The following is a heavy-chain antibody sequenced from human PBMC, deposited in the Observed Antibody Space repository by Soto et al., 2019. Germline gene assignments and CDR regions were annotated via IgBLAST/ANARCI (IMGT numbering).Heavy chain of an antibody. Sequence: EVQLVESGGGLVKPGGSLRLSCAASGFTFSSYSMNWVRQAPGKGLEWVSSISSSSSYIYYADSVKGRFTISRDNAKNSLYLQMNSLRDEDTAVYYCAREPRRYYYYYGMDVWGQGTTVTVSS. CDR1: GFTFSSYS. CDR2: ISSSSSYI. CDR3: AREPRRYYYYYGMDV. V-gene: IGHV3-21*01. J-gene: IGHJ6*02.